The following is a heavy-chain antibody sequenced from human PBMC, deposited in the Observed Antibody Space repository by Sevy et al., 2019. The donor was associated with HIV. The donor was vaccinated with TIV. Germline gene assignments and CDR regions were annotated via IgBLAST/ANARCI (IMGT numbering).Heavy chain of an antibody. CDR2: IKQDGSEK. CDR3: ARVIGGGNSF. J-gene: IGHJ4*02. V-gene: IGHV3-7*01. CDR1: GFTFSSFW. Sequence: GGSLRLSCAASGFTFSSFWMHWVRQAPGKGLEWVANIKQDGSEKYYVHSVKGRFTISRDNAKNSLYLQMNSLRAEDTAVYYCARVIGGGNSFWGQGTLVTVSS. D-gene: IGHD3-22*01.